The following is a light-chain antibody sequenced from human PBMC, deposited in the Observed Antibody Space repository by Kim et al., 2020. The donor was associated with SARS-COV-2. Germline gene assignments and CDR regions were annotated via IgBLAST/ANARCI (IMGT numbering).Light chain of an antibody. Sequence: PGERAPHACRASQSVRSSLAWYQQKPGQAPRLLIYGATTRATGIPARFSGSGCGTEFTLTNSSLQSEDFAVYYCQQYNNWPPYTFGQGTKLEIK. CDR2: GAT. CDR3: QQYNNWPPYT. V-gene: IGKV3-15*01. CDR1: QSVRSS. J-gene: IGKJ2*01.